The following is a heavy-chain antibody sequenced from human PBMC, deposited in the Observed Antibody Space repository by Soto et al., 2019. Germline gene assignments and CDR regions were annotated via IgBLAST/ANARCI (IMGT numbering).Heavy chain of an antibody. CDR2: IYHSGST. Sequence: SETLSLTCAVSGGSISSSNWWSWVRQPPGKGLEWIGEIYHSGSTNYNPSLKSRVTISVDKSKNQFSLKLSSATAADTAVYYCARSDDYYGSGSYYNREDRYYYGMDVWGQGTTVTVSS. D-gene: IGHD3-10*01. J-gene: IGHJ6*02. V-gene: IGHV4-4*02. CDR3: ARSDDYYGSGSYYNREDRYYYGMDV. CDR1: GGSISSSNW.